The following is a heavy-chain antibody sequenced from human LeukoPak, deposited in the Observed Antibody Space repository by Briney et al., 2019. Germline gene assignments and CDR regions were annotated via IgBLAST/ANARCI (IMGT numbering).Heavy chain of an antibody. CDR3: AKATGYYGSGRGKYYYYYGMDV. CDR1: GFTFDDYA. CDR2: ISWNSGSI. V-gene: IGHV3-9*01. J-gene: IGHJ6*02. Sequence: GGPLRLSCAASGFTFDDYAMHWVRQAPGKGLEWVSGISWNSGSIGYADSVKGRFTISRDNAKNSLYLQMNSLRAEDTALYYCAKATGYYGSGRGKYYYYYGMDVWGQGTTVTVSS. D-gene: IGHD3-10*01.